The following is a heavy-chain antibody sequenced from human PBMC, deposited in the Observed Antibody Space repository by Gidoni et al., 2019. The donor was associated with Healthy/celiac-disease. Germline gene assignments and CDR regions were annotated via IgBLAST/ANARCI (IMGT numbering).Heavy chain of an antibody. CDR1: GYTFTSYG. J-gene: IGHJ6*02. CDR2: INAGNGNT. D-gene: IGHD2-15*01. Sequence: QVQLVQSGAGVQKPGASVKVSCKASGYTFTSYGMHWVRQAPGQRLELMGWINAGNGNTKYAQTFQVSDSITSDTSAHTAYVELSSLRSEDTAVYYCARGADCSGGSCYYYYYGMDVWCQGTTVTVSS. CDR3: ARGADCSGGSCYYYYYGMDV. V-gene: IGHV1-3*01.